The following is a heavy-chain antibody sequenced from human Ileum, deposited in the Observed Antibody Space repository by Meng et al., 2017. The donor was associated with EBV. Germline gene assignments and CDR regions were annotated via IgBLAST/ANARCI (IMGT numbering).Heavy chain of an antibody. V-gene: IGHV4-39*01. Sequence: LREPCQGLVKPSRTLSLTCTVSGGSISSSNYCWGWIRQPPGKGLEWIQSICYTDYTYYNLSLKSRVTISADKSKNQFSLRLNSLTAADTAVYYCAMGPDYAKTGYWGQGTLVTVSS. CDR3: AMGPDYAKTGY. D-gene: IGHD4-17*01. CDR2: ICYTDYT. J-gene: IGHJ4*02. CDR1: GGSISSSNYC.